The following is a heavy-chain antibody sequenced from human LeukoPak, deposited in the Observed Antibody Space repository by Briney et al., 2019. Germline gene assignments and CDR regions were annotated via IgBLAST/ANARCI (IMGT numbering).Heavy chain of an antibody. CDR3: AKEQGYGSGSHYYMDV. D-gene: IGHD3-10*01. J-gene: IGHJ6*03. CDR1: GFTFSSYG. Sequence: PGGTLRLSCAASGFTFSSYGMSWVRQAPGKGREWVSAISGSGGSTYYADSVKGRFTISRDNSKNTLYLQMKSLRAEDTAVYYCAKEQGYGSGSHYYMDVWGKGTTVTITS. V-gene: IGHV3-23*01. CDR2: ISGSGGST.